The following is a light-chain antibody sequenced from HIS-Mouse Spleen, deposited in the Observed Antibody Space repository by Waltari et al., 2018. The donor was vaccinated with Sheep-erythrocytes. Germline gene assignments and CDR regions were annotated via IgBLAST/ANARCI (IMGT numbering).Light chain of an antibody. V-gene: IGLV2-14*03. CDR3: SSYTSSSTSVV. CDR2: DVS. J-gene: IGLJ2*01. Sequence: QSALTQPASVSGSPGQSITISCTGTSSDVGGYNYVSWYQQHPGKAPKLLIYDVSTRQSGVSKSLSGYKSGNTASLTISGLQAEDEADYYCSSYTSSSTSVVFGGGTKLTVL. CDR1: SSDVGGYNY.